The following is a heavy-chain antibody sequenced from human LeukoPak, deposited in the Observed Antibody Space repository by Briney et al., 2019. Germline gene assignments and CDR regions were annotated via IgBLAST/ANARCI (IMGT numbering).Heavy chain of an antibody. CDR3: ARDSMTTVVTSLFDL. Sequence: PGGSLRLSCAASGFTFSSYEMNWVRQAPGKGLEWVSYISSSGSTIYYADSVEGRFTISRDNAKNSLYLQMNSLRAEDTAVYHCARDSMTTVVTSLFDLWGRGTLVTVSS. D-gene: IGHD4-23*01. V-gene: IGHV3-48*03. J-gene: IGHJ2*01. CDR2: ISSSGSTI. CDR1: GFTFSSYE.